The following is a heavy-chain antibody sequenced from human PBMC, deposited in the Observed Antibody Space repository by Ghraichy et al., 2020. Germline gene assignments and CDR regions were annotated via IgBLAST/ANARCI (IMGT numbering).Heavy chain of an antibody. Sequence: SETLSLTCTVSGGSISSGGYYWSWIRQHPGKGLEWIGYIYYSGSTYYNPSLKSRVTISVDTSKNQFSLKLSSVTAADTAVYYCAREGGLRYFEVGSTVFAYWGQVTLVTVSS. CDR2: IYYSGST. J-gene: IGHJ4*02. CDR3: AREGGLRYFEVGSTVFAY. CDR1: GGSISSGGYY. D-gene: IGHD3-9*01. V-gene: IGHV4-31*03.